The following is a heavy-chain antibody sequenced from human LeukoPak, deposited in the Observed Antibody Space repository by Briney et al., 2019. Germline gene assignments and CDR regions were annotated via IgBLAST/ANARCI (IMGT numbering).Heavy chain of an antibody. J-gene: IGHJ4*02. V-gene: IGHV5-51*01. CDR3: ARQETLSSGSRRVDY. CDR2: IYPGDSDT. Sequence: RGESLKISCKTSGYSFISYWIGWVRQMPGKGLEWMGTIYPGDSDTRYSPSFQGQVTISVDISFTTAYLQWRSLKASDTAMYYCARQETLSSGSRRVDYWGQGTLVTVSS. CDR1: GYSFISYW. D-gene: IGHD3-10*01.